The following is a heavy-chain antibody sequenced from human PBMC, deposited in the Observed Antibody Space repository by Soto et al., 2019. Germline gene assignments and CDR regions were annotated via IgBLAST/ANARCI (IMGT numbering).Heavy chain of an antibody. D-gene: IGHD6-6*01. CDR2: ISGSGSDT. J-gene: IGHJ4*02. CDR1: GFTFSNFA. Sequence: DVQLLESGGGLVQPGGSLRLSCAASGFTFSNFAMSWARQAPGKGLEWVSTISGSGSDTYYADSVKGRFTISRDNSINVLYLQMNSLRAEDSALYYCAKARPPIDWGQGTLVTVSS. V-gene: IGHV3-23*01. CDR3: AKARPPID.